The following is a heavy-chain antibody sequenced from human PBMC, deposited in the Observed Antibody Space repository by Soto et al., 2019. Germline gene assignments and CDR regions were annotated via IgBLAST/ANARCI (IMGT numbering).Heavy chain of an antibody. D-gene: IGHD6-19*01. Sequence: QLQLQESGPGLVKPSETLSLTCTVSGASISSSSYYWGWIRQPPGKGLEYIGNIYYSGSTYYNPSLKSRVIISVDTSKNHFSLKLSSVTAADTAVYYCARPIGQWLVYWGQGTLVTVSS. V-gene: IGHV4-39*02. CDR1: GASISSSSYY. CDR3: ARPIGQWLVY. CDR2: IYYSGST. J-gene: IGHJ4*02.